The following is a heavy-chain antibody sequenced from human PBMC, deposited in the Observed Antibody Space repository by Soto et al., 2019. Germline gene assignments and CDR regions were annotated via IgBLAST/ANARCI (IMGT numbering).Heavy chain of an antibody. CDR1: GLTVAMDF. CDR3: TTTHYNSKGDD. CDR2: FYDQGLT. J-gene: IGHJ4*02. Sequence: EVRLVESGGGLFQPGESLTLSCAASGLTVAMDFMSWVRQAPGKGPEWVAVFYDQGLTFYADSVKGRFIVSKDSAQGTLYLQMNSVRAEDTAIYYCTTTHYNSKGDDRGQGTLVTVSS. D-gene: IGHD2-21*02. V-gene: IGHV3-53*01.